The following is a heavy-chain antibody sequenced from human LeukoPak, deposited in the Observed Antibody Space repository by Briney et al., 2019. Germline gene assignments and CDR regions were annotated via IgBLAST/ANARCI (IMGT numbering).Heavy chain of an antibody. V-gene: IGHV3-30-3*01. CDR3: ARDGYYGDYDAFDI. Sequence: GGSLKLSCAASGFTFSSYAMHWVRQAPGKGLEWVAVISYDGSNKYYADSVKGRFTISRDNSKNTLYLQMNSLRAEDTAVYYCARDGYYGDYDAFDIWGQGTMVTVSS. CDR1: GFTFSSYA. D-gene: IGHD4-17*01. CDR2: ISYDGSNK. J-gene: IGHJ3*02.